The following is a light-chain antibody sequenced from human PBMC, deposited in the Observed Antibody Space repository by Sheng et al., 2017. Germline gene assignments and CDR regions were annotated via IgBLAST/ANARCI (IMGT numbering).Light chain of an antibody. Sequence: DIQMTQSPSSLSASVRDRVTITCRASQSISSFLNWYQQKPGKAPKLLIYAASSLQSGVPSRFSGSGSGTDFTLTISSLQAEDFATYYCQQNYSPPRTFGQGTKVEIK. CDR3: QQNYSPPRT. CDR1: QSISSF. J-gene: IGKJ1*01. V-gene: IGKV1-39*01. CDR2: AAS.